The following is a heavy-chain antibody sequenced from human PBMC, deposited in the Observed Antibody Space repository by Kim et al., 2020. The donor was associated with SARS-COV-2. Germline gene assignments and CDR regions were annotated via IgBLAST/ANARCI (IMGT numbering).Heavy chain of an antibody. CDR2: IYYSGST. D-gene: IGHD2-21*02. J-gene: IGHJ6*02. CDR1: GGSISSSSYY. V-gene: IGHV4-39*02. Sequence: SETLSLTCTVSGGSISSSSYYWGWIRQPPGKGLEWIGSIYYSGSTYYNPSLKSRVTISVDTSKNQFSLKLSSVTAADTAVYYCARDPLRTLTVVTPHYYYGMDVWGQGTTVTVSS. CDR3: ARDPLRTLTVVTPHYYYGMDV.